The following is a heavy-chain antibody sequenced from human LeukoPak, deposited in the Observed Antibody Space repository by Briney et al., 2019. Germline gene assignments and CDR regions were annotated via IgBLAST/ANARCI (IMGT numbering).Heavy chain of an antibody. J-gene: IGHJ4*02. CDR1: GGSISSGGYY. CDR3: ARDEGLWFGHFRD. V-gene: IGHV4-31*03. D-gene: IGHD3-10*01. Sequence: PSQTLSLTCTVSGGSISSGGYYWSWIRQHPGKGLEWIGYIYYSGSTYYNPSLKSRVTISVDTSKNQFSLKLSSVTAADTAVYYCARDEGLWFGHFRDWGQGTLVTVSS. CDR2: IYYSGST.